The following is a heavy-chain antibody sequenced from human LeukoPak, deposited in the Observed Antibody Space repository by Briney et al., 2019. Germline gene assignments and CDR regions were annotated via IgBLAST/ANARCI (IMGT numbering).Heavy chain of an antibody. CDR2: NSGSGGST. CDR1: GLTFSSYA. D-gene: IGHD3-3*01. Sequence: GASLRLSCAASGLTFSSYAMSWVRHAPGKGLEWVSANSGSGGSTYYADSVKGRFTISRDNSKNTLYLQMNSLRAEDTAVYYCAKGPDITIFGVVIIPLDGMDVWGQGTTVTVSS. J-gene: IGHJ6*02. CDR3: AKGPDITIFGVVIIPLDGMDV. V-gene: IGHV3-23*01.